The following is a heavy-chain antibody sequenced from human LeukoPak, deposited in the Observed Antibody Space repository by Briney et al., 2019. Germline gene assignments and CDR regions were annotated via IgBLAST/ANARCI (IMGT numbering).Heavy chain of an antibody. D-gene: IGHD3-10*01. CDR1: GGSISSGGYY. CDR3: ARGPTGYFDY. CDR2: IYYSGST. V-gene: IGHV4-31*03. Sequence: SETLSLTCTVSGGSISSGGYYWSWIRQHPGKGLEWIGYIYYSGSTYYNPSLKSRVTISVDTSKNQFSLKLSSVTAADTAVYYCARGPTGYFDYWGQGTLVTVSS. J-gene: IGHJ4*02.